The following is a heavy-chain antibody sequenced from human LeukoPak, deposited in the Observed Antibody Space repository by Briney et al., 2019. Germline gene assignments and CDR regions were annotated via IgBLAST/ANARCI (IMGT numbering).Heavy chain of an antibody. J-gene: IGHJ4*02. CDR3: ARSGVLQKFDC. Sequence: GGSLRLSCAASTFPFNTYAMHWFRQAPGKGLEWVAVISFDGNTIYYAESVKGRFTISRDNSRDTPYLQMNTLRAEDTAVYYCARSGVLQKFDCWGQGTLVTVSS. V-gene: IGHV3-30-3*01. CDR2: ISFDGNTI. D-gene: IGHD3-16*01. CDR1: TFPFNTYA.